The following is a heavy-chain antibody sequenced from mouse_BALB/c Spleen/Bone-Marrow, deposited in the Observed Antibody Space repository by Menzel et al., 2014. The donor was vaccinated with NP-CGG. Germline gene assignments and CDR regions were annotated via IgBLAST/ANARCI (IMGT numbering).Heavy chain of an antibody. Sequence: EVMLVESGGGLVKPGGSLKLSCAASGFTFSTYAMSWVRQTPEKRLEWVASIYSGGSTHYPDGVKGRFTISRDNARNILYLQMNSLRSEDTAMYYCARRYYGYWYFDVWGAGTTVTVSS. CDR2: IYSGGST. CDR3: ARRYYGYWYFDV. CDR1: GFTFSTYA. V-gene: IGHV5-6-5*01. J-gene: IGHJ1*01. D-gene: IGHD1-1*01.